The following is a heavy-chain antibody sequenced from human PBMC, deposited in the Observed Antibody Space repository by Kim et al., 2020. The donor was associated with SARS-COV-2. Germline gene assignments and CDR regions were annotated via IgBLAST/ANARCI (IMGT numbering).Heavy chain of an antibody. V-gene: IGHV4-39*01. CDR1: GGSISSSSYY. CDR2: IYYSGST. D-gene: IGHD2-15*01. Sequence: SETLSLTCTVSGGSISSSSYYWGWIRQPPGKGLEWIGSIYYSGSTYYNPSLKSRVTITVDTSKNQFSLKLSPVTAADTAVYYCARYKGYCSGGSCYGTFDYWGRGTLVSVSS. CDR3: ARYKGYCSGGSCYGTFDY. J-gene: IGHJ4*02.